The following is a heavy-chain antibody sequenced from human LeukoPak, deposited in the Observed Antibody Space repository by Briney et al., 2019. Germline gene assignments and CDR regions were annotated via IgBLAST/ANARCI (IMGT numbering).Heavy chain of an antibody. V-gene: IGHV4-38-2*02. CDR3: ASSYGSGSYTH. J-gene: IGHJ4*02. CDR1: GYSISSGYY. CDR2: IYHSGST. D-gene: IGHD3-10*01. Sequence: PSETLSLTCTVSGYSISSGYYWGWIRQPPGKGLEWIGSIYHSGSTYYNPSLKSRVTISVDTSKNQFSLKLSSVTAADTAVYYCASSYGSGSYTHWGQGTLVTVSS.